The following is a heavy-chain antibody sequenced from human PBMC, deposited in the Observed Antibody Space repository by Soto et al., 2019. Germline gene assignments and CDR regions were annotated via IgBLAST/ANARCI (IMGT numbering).Heavy chain of an antibody. J-gene: IGHJ6*02. D-gene: IGHD3-16*01. CDR3: ARGLAYYDYVWRTYRNCSYYYGMDV. V-gene: IGHV1-8*02. Sequence: ASVKVSCKASGYTFTSYDINWVRQATGQGLEWMGWMNPNSGNTGYAQKFQGRVTMTRNTSISTAYMELSSLRSEDTAVYYCARGLAYYDYVWRTYRNCSYYYGMDVWGQGTTVTVSS. CDR2: MNPNSGNT. CDR1: GYTFTSYD.